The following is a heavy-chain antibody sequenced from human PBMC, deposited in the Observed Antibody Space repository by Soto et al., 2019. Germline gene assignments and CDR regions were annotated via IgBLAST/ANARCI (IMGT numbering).Heavy chain of an antibody. CDR1: GFTFSSYA. CDR2: ISGSGGST. J-gene: IGHJ3*02. D-gene: IGHD3-10*01. CDR3: AKFVLLWFGDHQAFDI. Sequence: EVQLLESGGGLVQPGGSLRLSCAASGFTFSSYAMSWVRQAPGKGLEWVSAISGSGGSTYYADSVKGRFTISRDNSKNTLYLQMNSLRAEDTAVYYCAKFVLLWFGDHQAFDIWGQGTMVTVSS. V-gene: IGHV3-23*01.